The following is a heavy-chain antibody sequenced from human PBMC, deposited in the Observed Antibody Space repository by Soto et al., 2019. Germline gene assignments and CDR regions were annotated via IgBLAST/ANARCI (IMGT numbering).Heavy chain of an antibody. V-gene: IGHV4-4*02. Sequence: TENLSLTCAVSGDSISGSQWWSWVRLPPGKGLEWIGEISHTGTTNYNPSLKSRVTMSVDKPKNQFSLNLTSVTAADTAVYYCARVISSRAEYFDYWGQGSVVTVSS. D-gene: IGHD2-2*01. CDR2: ISHTGTT. CDR3: ARVISSRAEYFDY. CDR1: GDSISGSQW. J-gene: IGHJ4*02.